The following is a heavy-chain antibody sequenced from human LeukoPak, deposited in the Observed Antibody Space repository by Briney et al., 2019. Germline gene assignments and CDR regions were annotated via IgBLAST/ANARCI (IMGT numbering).Heavy chain of an antibody. CDR3: ARGRGSNGLVDY. D-gene: IGHD2-15*01. V-gene: IGHV1-8*01. J-gene: IGHJ4*02. Sequence: ASVTVSCKASGYTFTSYDINWVRQATGQGLEWMGWMNPNSGNTGYAQKFQGRVTMTRNTSISTAYMELSSLRSEDTAVYYCARGRGSNGLVDYWGQGTLVTVSS. CDR2: MNPNSGNT. CDR1: GYTFTSYD.